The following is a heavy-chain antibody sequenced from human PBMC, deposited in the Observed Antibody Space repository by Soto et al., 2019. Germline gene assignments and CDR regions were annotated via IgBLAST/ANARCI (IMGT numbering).Heavy chain of an antibody. D-gene: IGHD3-10*01. CDR3: AAGEPLNY. Sequence: QMQLVESGGGVVQPGRSLRLSCAASGFTFSNYGMHWVRQAPGKGLEWVAIIWYDGSNKYYADSVKGRFTISRDNSKNTVYLQMNSLIAEDTAMYYCAAGEPLNYRGQGTLVTVSS. CDR2: IWYDGSNK. J-gene: IGHJ4*02. V-gene: IGHV3-33*01. CDR1: GFTFSNYG.